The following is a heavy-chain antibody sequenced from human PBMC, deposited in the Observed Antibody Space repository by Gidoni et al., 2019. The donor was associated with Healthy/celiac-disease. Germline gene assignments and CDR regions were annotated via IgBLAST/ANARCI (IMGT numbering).Heavy chain of an antibody. CDR3: AREWREEAGTIMDYYYYGMDV. D-gene: IGHD6-19*01. J-gene: IGHJ6*02. V-gene: IGHV4-4*02. Sequence: QVQLQESGPGLVKPSGTLSLTCAVSGGTISSSNWWSWVRQRPGKGLEWIGEIYHSGSTNYNPSLKSRVTISVDKSKNQFSLKLSSVTAADTAVYYCAREWREEAGTIMDYYYYGMDVWGQGTTVTVSS. CDR2: IYHSGST. CDR1: GGTISSSNW.